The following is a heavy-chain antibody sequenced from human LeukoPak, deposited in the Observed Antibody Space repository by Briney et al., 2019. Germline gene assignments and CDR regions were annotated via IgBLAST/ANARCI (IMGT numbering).Heavy chain of an antibody. V-gene: IGHV3-74*01. J-gene: IGHJ4*02. Sequence: GGSLRLSCAASGFTFDDNGMAWVRQAPGKGLVWVSGIKSDGAGTSYVDSVKGRFTISRDNAKNTLDLQMNSLRAEDTAVYYCARGGYGAYMGWGQGMLVTVSS. CDR3: ARGGYGAYMG. CDR2: IKSDGAGT. CDR1: GFTFDDNG. D-gene: IGHD4-17*01.